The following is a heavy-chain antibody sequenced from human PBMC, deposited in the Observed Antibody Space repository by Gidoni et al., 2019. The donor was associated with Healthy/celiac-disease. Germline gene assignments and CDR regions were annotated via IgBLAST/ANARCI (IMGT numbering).Heavy chain of an antibody. CDR1: GFSLSTSGVG. D-gene: IGHD1-20*01. V-gene: IGHV2-5*01. CDR3: AHRRYNWDPGSFDY. CDR2: IYWNDDK. Sequence: QITLKESGHTLVKPTQTLTLTGTFSGFSLSTSGVGVGWIRQPPGKALEWLALIYWNDDKRYSPSLKSRLTITKDTSKNQVVLTMTNMDPVDTATYYCAHRRYNWDPGSFDYWGQGTLVTVSS. J-gene: IGHJ4*02.